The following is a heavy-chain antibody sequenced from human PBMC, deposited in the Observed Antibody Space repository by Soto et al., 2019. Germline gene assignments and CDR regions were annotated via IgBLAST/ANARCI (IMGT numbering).Heavy chain of an antibody. J-gene: IGHJ6*02. CDR2: IYYSGST. D-gene: IGHD3-10*01. Sequence: SETLSLTCTVSGGSISSGGYYWSWIRQHPGKGLEWIGYIYYSGSTYYNPSLKSRVTISVDTSKNQFSLKLSSVTAADTAVYYCARDPAITMVRGVPTYGMDVWGQGTTVTVSS. CDR1: GGSISSGGYY. V-gene: IGHV4-31*03. CDR3: ARDPAITMVRGVPTYGMDV.